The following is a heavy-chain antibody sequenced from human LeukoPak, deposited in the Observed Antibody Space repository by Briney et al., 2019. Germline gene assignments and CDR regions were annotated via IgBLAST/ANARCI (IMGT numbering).Heavy chain of an antibody. D-gene: IGHD3-3*01. J-gene: IGHJ4*02. CDR2: ISGSGGST. Sequence: GGSLRLSCAASGFTFSSYAMSWVRQAPGTGLEWVAAISGSGGSTYYADSVKGRFTISRDNSKNTLYLQMNSLRAEDTAVYYCANSLNYDYWSGYSSFDYWGPGTLVTVSS. V-gene: IGHV3-23*01. CDR3: ANSLNYDYWSGYSSFDY. CDR1: GFTFSSYA.